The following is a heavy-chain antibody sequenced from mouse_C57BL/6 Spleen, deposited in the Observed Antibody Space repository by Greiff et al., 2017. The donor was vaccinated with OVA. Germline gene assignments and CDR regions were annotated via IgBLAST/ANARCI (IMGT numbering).Heavy chain of an antibody. D-gene: IGHD2-5*01. CDR2: IRSKSNNYAT. Sequence: EVKLMESGGGLVQPKGSLKLSCAASGFSFNTYAMNWVRQAPGKGLEWVARIRSKSNNYATYYADSVKDRFTISRDDSESMLYLQMNNLKTEDTAMYYCVRQGILYSNYWYFDVWGTGTTVTVSS. J-gene: IGHJ1*03. CDR1: GFSFNTYA. V-gene: IGHV10-1*01. CDR3: VRQGILYSNYWYFDV.